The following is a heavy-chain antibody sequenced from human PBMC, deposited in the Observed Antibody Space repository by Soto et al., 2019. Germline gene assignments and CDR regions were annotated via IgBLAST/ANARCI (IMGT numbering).Heavy chain of an antibody. CDR2: ISYDGSNK. CDR1: GFTFSSYA. D-gene: IGHD5-18*01. V-gene: IGHV3-30-3*01. J-gene: IGHJ5*02. Sequence: GSLRLSCAASGFTFSSYAMHWVRQAPGKGLEWVAVISYDGSNKYYADSVKGRFTISRDNSKNTLYLQMNSLRAEDTAVYYCARDPPQWDTAMVMSWFDPWGQGT. CDR3: ARDPPQWDTAMVMSWFDP.